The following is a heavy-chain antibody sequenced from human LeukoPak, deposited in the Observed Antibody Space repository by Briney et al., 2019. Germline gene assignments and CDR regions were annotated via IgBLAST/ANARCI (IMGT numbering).Heavy chain of an antibody. D-gene: IGHD3-10*01. CDR3: AGPLRNWGSGSNNWFDP. CDR1: GGSISSYY. J-gene: IGHJ5*02. V-gene: IGHV4-4*07. CDR2: IYTSGSA. Sequence: PPETLSLTCTVSGGSISSYYWSWIRQPAGKGLEWIGRIYTSGSANYNPSLKSRVTMSVDTSKNQFSLKLSSVTAADTAVYYCAGPLRNWGSGSNNWFDPWGQGTLVTVSS.